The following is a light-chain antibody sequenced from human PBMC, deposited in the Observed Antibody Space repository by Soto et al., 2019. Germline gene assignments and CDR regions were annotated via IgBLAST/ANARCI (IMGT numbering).Light chain of an antibody. CDR1: RDDIGAYDY. CDR3: QAYDYSLTAFV. Sequence: QSALTQPASVSGSPGQSITISCAGTRDDIGAYDYVSWYQQHPGNAPKLLVYEVTNRPSGVSDRFSGSKSGNTASLTISGLQAEDEADYYCQAYDYSLTAFVFGGGTKVTVL. CDR2: EVT. V-gene: IGLV2-14*01. J-gene: IGLJ3*02.